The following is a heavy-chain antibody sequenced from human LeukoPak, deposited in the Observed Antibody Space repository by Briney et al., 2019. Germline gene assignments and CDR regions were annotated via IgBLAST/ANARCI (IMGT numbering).Heavy chain of an antibody. CDR2: IYYSGTT. V-gene: IGHV4-39*07. Sequence: PSETLSLTCTVSGGSISNSNSYWVWVRQAPGKGLEWIGSIYYSGTTHYNSSLKSRVTVSADTSKNQFSLKVNSLTAADTALYYCARRPYHYDIIGPVWGQGTMVTVSS. CDR3: ARRPYHYDIIGPV. J-gene: IGHJ3*01. CDR1: GGSISNSNSY. D-gene: IGHD3-22*01.